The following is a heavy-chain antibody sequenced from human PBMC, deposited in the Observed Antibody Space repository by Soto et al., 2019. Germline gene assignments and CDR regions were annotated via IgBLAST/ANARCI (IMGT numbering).Heavy chain of an antibody. J-gene: IGHJ4*02. CDR1: GFSLSSLP. Sequence: FLRLCCALSGFSLSSLPIHWVRQAPGKGLEWVAVISYDGSNGYYADSVKGRFTISRDNSRNTLYLQMNSLRAEDTAVYYCARVGDNSAYYFYHFDYWGQGTQVTFSS. CDR3: ARVGDNSAYYFYHFDY. V-gene: IGHV3-30-3*01. D-gene: IGHD3-22*01. CDR2: ISYDGSNG.